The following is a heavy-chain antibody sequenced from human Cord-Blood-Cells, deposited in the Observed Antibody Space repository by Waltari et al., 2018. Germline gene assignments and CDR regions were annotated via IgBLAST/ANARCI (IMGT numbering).Heavy chain of an antibody. J-gene: IGHJ3*02. CDR1: GGSFSGYY. D-gene: IGHD2-8*02. CDR3: ARGYWDDAVDI. CDR2: INHSGST. V-gene: IGHV4-34*01. Sequence: QVQLQQCGAGLLKPSGTLSLTCAVYGGSFSGYYWSWIRQPPGKGLEWIGEINHSGSTNYNRSLKRRVTISVDTSKNQFALKLSAVTAADTAVYYCARGYWDDAVDIWGQGTMVTVAS.